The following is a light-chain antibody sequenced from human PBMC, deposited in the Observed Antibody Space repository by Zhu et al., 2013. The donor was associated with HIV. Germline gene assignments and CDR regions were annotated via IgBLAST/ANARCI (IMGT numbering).Light chain of an antibody. V-gene: IGKV3-20*01. CDR3: QQYGSSPWT. CDR2: GAS. Sequence: EIVLTQSPGTLSLSPGERATLSCRASQSVSSSYLAWYQQKPGQAPRLLMYGASSRATGIPDRFSGSGSGTDFTLTINRLEPEDFAVYYCQQYGSSPWTFGQGTKVEIK. CDR1: QSVSSSY. J-gene: IGKJ1*01.